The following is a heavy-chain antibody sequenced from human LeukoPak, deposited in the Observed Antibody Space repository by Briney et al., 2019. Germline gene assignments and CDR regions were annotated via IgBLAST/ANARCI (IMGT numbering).Heavy chain of an antibody. Sequence: SGPTLVNPTQTLTLTCTFSGFSLSTSGVGVGWIRQPPGKGLEWIGYIYYSGSTYYNPSLKSRVTISVDTSKNQFSLKLSSVTAADTAVYYCARGGAVFRVLNWFDPWGQGTLVTVSS. D-gene: IGHD3-3*01. CDR2: IYYSGST. CDR3: ARGGAVFRVLNWFDP. CDR1: GFSLSTSGVG. V-gene: IGHV4-30-4*08. J-gene: IGHJ5*02.